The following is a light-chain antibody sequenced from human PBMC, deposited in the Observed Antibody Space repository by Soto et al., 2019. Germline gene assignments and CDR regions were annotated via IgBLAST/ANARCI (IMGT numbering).Light chain of an antibody. CDR1: QTISSS. CDR2: DAT. CDR3: QQHNDYTAVT. V-gene: IGKV1-5*01. Sequence: DIQMTQFPSTLSASVGDRVTITCRASQTISSSLAWYQHKPGKAPKLLIFDATTLQTGVPSRFSGSGFGTEFTLTITGLQPDDFATYYCQQHNDYTAVTFGQGTRLEIK. J-gene: IGKJ2*01.